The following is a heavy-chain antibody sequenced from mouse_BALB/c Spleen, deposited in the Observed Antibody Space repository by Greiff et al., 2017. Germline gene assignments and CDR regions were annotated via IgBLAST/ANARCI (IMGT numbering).Heavy chain of an antibody. J-gene: IGHJ4*01. CDR3: ARPYPRAMDY. V-gene: IGHV5-12-1*01. CDR2: ISSGGGST. CDR1: GFAFSSYD. Sequence: EVQLQESGGGLVKPGGSLKLSCAASGFAFSSYDMSWVRQTPEKRLEWVAYISSGGGSTYYPDTVKGRFTISRDNAKNTLYLQMSSLKSEDTAMYYCARPYPRAMDYWGQGTSVTVSS. D-gene: IGHD6-5*01.